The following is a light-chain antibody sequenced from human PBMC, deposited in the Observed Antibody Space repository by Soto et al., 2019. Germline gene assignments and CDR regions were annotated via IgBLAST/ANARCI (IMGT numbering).Light chain of an antibody. CDR1: QYINTR. J-gene: IGKJ5*01. Sequence: EIVLTQSPATLSSFPGDRVTLSCRASQYINTRLAWYQHRPGQAPRLLIYQTSIRAAGIPARFSASGTGTEFTLTITSLQPEDFATYYCQQLNFFPITFGQGTRLEIK. CDR3: QQLNFFPIT. V-gene: IGKV3D-11*01. CDR2: QTS.